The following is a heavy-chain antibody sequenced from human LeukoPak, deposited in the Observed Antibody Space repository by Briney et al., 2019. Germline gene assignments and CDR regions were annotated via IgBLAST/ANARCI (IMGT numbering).Heavy chain of an antibody. CDR1: GVIFNNFA. V-gene: IGHV3-30-3*01. D-gene: IGHD4-17*01. CDR2: VSYDGSNK. Sequence: GRPLRLSCSPSGVIFNNFAFHWVRQAPGKGLEWVAAVSYDGSNKYYADSVRGRLTISRDNSKNTLYLQMNSLRAEDTAVYYCARAGRADGDYHYFDYWGQGTLVTVSS. CDR3: ARAGRADGDYHYFDY. J-gene: IGHJ4*02.